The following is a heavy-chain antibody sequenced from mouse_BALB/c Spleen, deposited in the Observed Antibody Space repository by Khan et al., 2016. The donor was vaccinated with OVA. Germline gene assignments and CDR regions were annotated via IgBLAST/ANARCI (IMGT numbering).Heavy chain of an antibody. V-gene: IGHV3-2*02. CDR3: ARSLYYCYGYAVDC. J-gene: IGHJ4*01. CDR1: GYSITSDYA. CDR2: ISSTGGT. D-gene: IGHD2-2*01. Sequence: VQLKESGPGLVKPSQSLSLTCTVTGYSITSDYAWNWIRQFPGNKLEWMGYISSTGGTSYNPSLKSRISITRDTSKNQFFLQLKSVTAEDTATYYCARSLYYCYGYAVDCWGRGTLVTVSS.